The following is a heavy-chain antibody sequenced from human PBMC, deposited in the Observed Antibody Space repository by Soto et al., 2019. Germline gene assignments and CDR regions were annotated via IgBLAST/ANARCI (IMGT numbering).Heavy chain of an antibody. CDR2: ISDSGGST. CDR1: GFTFSSNA. CDR3: AKALGRDFSDFDS. D-gene: IGHD3-10*01. V-gene: IGHV3-23*01. Sequence: GGSLRLSCEASGFTFSSNAMTWVRQAPGKGLEWVSAISDSGGSTYYADPVAGRFTISRDNSRHTLYLQINSLRAEDTAIYYCAKALGRDFSDFDSWGQGTQVTVSS. J-gene: IGHJ4*02.